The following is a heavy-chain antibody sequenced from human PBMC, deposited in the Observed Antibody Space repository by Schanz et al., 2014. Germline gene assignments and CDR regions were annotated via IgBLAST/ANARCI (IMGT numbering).Heavy chain of an antibody. V-gene: IGHV1-69*08. Sequence: QVQLVQSGAEVKKPGSSMKVSCKASGGTFSTYPISWVRQAPGQGLEWMGRIIPNLGSANYAQKFQGRVTITADKSTSTAYMELSSLRSEDTAVYYCARGYGDSPTDFWGQGTLVTVSS. CDR1: GGTFSTYP. D-gene: IGHD4-17*01. CDR3: ARGYGDSPTDF. J-gene: IGHJ4*02. CDR2: IIPNLGSA.